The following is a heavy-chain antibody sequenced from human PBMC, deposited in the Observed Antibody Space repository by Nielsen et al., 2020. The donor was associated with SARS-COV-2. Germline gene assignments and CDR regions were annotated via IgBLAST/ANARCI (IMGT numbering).Heavy chain of an antibody. CDR1: GGSISSSSYY. CDR3: ARGGAVAGHYYYYGMDV. Sequence: SETLSLTCTVSGGSISSSSYYWGWIRQPPGKGLEWIEEINDSGSTNYNPSLKSRVTISIDTSKNQFSQKLSSVTAADTAVYYCARGGAVAGHYYYYGMDVWGQGTTVTVSS. J-gene: IGHJ6*02. D-gene: IGHD6-19*01. V-gene: IGHV4-39*07. CDR2: INDSGST.